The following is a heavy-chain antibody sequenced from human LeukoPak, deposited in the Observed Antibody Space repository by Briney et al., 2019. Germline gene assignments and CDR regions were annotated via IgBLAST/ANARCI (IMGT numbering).Heavy chain of an antibody. Sequence: GGSLRVSCAASGFMFSNYAMSWVRQAPGKGLEWVSGISGSGETTYYSDSEKGRFTISRDNSRNTLYLHMNNLRAEHTAVYFCAKESFKALAGYLDSWGQGSLVTVSS. D-gene: IGHD6-19*01. J-gene: IGHJ4*02. CDR2: ISGSGETT. CDR3: AKESFKALAGYLDS. CDR1: GFMFSNYA. V-gene: IGHV3-23*01.